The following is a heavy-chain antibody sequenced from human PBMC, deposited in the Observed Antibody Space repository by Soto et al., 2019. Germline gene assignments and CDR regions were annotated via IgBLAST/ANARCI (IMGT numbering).Heavy chain of an antibody. Sequence: VGSLRLSCAASGFTFNTYGMTWVRQAPGKGLEWVSTVSGSGGGTYYADSVKGRFTISRVNSKNTMYLQMSNLRAEDTAVYFCARIGPYCGGDCYPDFDFWGLGTPVTVSS. V-gene: IGHV3-23*01. CDR3: ARIGPYCGGDCYPDFDF. D-gene: IGHD2-21*02. CDR1: GFTFNTYG. CDR2: VSGSGGGT. J-gene: IGHJ4*02.